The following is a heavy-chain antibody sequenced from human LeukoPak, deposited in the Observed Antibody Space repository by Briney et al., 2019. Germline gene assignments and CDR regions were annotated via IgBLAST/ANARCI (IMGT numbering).Heavy chain of an antibody. D-gene: IGHD3-22*01. CDR3: ARVPTMIVVARTKMSAFDI. CDR1: GGSISSYY. J-gene: IGHJ3*02. V-gene: IGHV4-59*01. Sequence: SETLSLTCTVSGGSISSYYWSWIRQPPGKGLEWIGYIYYSGSTNYNPSLKSRVTISVDTSKNQFSLKLSSVTAADTAVYYCARVPTMIVVARTKMSAFDIWCQGTMVTVSS. CDR2: IYYSGST.